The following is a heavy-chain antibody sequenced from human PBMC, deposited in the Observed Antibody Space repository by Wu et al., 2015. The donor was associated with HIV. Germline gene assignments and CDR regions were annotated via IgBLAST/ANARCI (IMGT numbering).Heavy chain of an antibody. V-gene: IGHV1-69*13. CDR1: GYTFTSYG. CDR2: IIPIFGTA. J-gene: IGHJ3*02. CDR3: ARDRTVVTHHAFDI. D-gene: IGHD4-23*01. Sequence: QVQLVQSGAEVKKPGASVKVSCKASGYTFTSYGISWVRQAPGQGLEWMGRIIPIFGTANYAQKFQGRVTITADESTSTAYMELSSLRSEDTAVYYCARDRTVVTHHAFDIWGQGTMVTVSS.